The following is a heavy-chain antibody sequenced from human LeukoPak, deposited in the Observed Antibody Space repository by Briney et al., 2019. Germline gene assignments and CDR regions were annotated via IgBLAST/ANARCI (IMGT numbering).Heavy chain of an antibody. V-gene: IGHV1-46*01. CDR3: ARYGFSSVWQGGWHAFDI. CDR1: GYTFTSYY. D-gene: IGHD6-25*01. CDR2: INPTSGDT. Sequence: GASVKVSCKASGYTFTSYYVHWVRQAPGQGLQWMGIINPTSGDTNYAQNFQGRATMTRDMSTSTVYMELSSLRSEDTAVYYCARYGFSSVWQGGWHAFDIWGHGTMVTVSS. J-gene: IGHJ3*02.